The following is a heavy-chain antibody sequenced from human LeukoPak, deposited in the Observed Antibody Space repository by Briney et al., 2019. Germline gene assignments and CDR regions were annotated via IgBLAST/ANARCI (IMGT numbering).Heavy chain of an antibody. CDR2: IWADGSNK. Sequence: PGGSLRLSCAASGFIFSCCGLHWVRQAPGKGLEWVAVIWADGSNKYYADSVKGRFTISRDNAKNSLYLQMNSLRAEDTAVYYCASEEGKRRDGLDYWGQGTLVTVSS. J-gene: IGHJ4*02. D-gene: IGHD5-24*01. V-gene: IGHV3-33*01. CDR1: GFIFSCCG. CDR3: ASEEGKRRDGLDY.